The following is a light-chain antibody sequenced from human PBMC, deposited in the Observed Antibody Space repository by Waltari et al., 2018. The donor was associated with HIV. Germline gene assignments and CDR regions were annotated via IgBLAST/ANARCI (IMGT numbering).Light chain of an antibody. CDR3: CSFANSRTLG. Sequence: QSALTQPASVSGSPGQSISISCTGTSSDVGNYNLVSWYQQHPGKAPKLVIYEGTKRPSGVSNRFSGSKSGNTASLTISGLQAEDEAHYFCCSFANSRTLGFGG. CDR2: EGT. V-gene: IGLV2-23*01. CDR1: SSDVGNYNL. J-gene: IGLJ2*01.